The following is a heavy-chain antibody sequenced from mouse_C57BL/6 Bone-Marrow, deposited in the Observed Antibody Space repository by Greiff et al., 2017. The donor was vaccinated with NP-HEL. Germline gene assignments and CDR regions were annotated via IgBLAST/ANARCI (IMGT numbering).Heavy chain of an antibody. J-gene: IGHJ2*01. CDR3: ARKGDDYDGVDY. CDR1: GYTFTGYW. V-gene: IGHV1-9*01. D-gene: IGHD2-4*01. Sequence: QVQLQQSGAELMKPGASVKLSCKATGYTFTGYWIEWVKQRPGHGLEWIGEILPGSGSTKYNEKFKGKATLTADKSSSTAYMQLNSLTSEDSAVYFCARKGDDYDGVDYWGQGTTLTVSS. CDR2: ILPGSGST.